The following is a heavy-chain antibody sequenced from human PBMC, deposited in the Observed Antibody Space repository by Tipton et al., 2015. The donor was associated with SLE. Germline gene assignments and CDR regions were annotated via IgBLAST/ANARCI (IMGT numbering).Heavy chain of an antibody. CDR3: ATTMTTTASYGAFDM. Sequence: TLSLTCAVSGYSISSGNYLGWIRQPPGKGLEWIGSMYHSGSTHYNPSLKSRVTISVDSSKNHFSLRVTSVTAADTAVYYCATTMTTTASYGAFDMWGQGTRVSVSS. CDR2: MYHSGST. D-gene: IGHD4-17*01. J-gene: IGHJ3*02. V-gene: IGHV4-38-2*01. CDR1: GYSISSGNY.